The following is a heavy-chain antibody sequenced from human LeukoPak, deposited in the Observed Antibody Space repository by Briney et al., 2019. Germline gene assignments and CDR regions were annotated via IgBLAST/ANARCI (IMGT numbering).Heavy chain of an antibody. CDR3: ARLASYYYDSSGYSYYFDY. CDR1: GGSISSSSYY. CDR2: IYYSGST. V-gene: IGHV4-39*01. Sequence: SETLSLTCTVSGGSISSSSYYWGWIRQPPGKGLEWIGSIYYSGSTYYNPSLKSRVTISVDTSKNQFSLKLSSVTAADTAVYYCARLASYYYDSSGYSYYFDYWGQGTLVTVSS. J-gene: IGHJ4*02. D-gene: IGHD3-22*01.